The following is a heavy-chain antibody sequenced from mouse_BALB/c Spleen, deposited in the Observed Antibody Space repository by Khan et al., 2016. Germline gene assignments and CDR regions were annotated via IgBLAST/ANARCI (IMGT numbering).Heavy chain of an antibody. CDR3: ASEGNWALDY. CDR1: GYTFTDYN. CDR2: IYPYNGGT. Sequence: EVQLQESGPELVKPGASVKLSCKASGYTFTDYNMHWVNQSPGKSLEWIAYIYPYNGGTGYNQNFKSKATLCVENFSSTAYMDLRSLTSEDSAVFDGASEGNWALDYWGQGTTLTVAS. D-gene: IGHD4-1*01. V-gene: IGHV1S29*02. J-gene: IGHJ2*01.